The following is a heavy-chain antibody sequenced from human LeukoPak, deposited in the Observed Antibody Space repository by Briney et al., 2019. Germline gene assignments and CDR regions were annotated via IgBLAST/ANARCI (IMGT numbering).Heavy chain of an antibody. V-gene: IGHV3-23*01. D-gene: IGHD3-22*01. Sequence: GGSLRLSCAASGFTFSSYAMSWVRQAPGKGLEWVSAISGSGGSTYYADSVKGRFTISRDNSKNTLYLQMNSVRAEDTAVYYCAKGSPRITMIVVVTPDYWGQGTLVTVSS. CDR1: GFTFSSYA. CDR2: ISGSGGST. CDR3: AKGSPRITMIVVVTPDY. J-gene: IGHJ4*02.